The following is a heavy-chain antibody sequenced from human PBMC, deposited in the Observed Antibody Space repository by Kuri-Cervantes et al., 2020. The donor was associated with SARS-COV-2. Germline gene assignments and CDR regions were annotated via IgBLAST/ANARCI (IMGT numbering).Heavy chain of an antibody. CDR2: ISGSGGST. J-gene: IGHJ4*02. V-gene: IGHV3-23*01. Sequence: GESLKISCAASGFTFSSYAMSWVRQAPGKGLEWVSAISGSGGSTYYADSVKGRFTISRDNSKSTLYLQMNSLRAEDTAVYYCAKCSDIAAAGQTDYWGQGTLVTVSS. CDR1: GFTFSSYA. CDR3: AKCSDIAAAGQTDY. D-gene: IGHD6-13*01.